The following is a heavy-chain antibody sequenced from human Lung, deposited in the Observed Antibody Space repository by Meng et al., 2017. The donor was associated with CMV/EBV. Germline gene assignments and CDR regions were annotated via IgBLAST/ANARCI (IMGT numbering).Heavy chain of an antibody. CDR2: ISAYNGNT. CDR1: GYTFTSYG. J-gene: IGHJ6*02. CDR3: ARDDEQSIFGVVIIGYYYYGMDV. V-gene: IGHV1-18*01. D-gene: IGHD3-3*01. Sequence: SVKVSCXASGYTFTSYGISWVRPAPGQGLEWMGWISAYNGNTNYAQKLQGRVTMTTDTSTSTAYMELRSLRSDDTAVYYCARDDEQSIFGVVIIGYYYYGMDVWGQGTTVTVSS.